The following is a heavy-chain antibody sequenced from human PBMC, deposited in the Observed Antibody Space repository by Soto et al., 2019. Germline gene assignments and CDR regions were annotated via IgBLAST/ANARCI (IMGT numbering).Heavy chain of an antibody. V-gene: IGHV4-39*01. J-gene: IGHJ4*02. Sequence: SETLSLTCTVSGGSINNSSFYWGWVRQPPGKRLEWIGSIYYSGSAYYNPSLKSRLTISVDTSKNQFSLNLSSVTAADTAVYFCARRPLVRGIIPYYFDSWGQGTLVTVSS. CDR3: ARRPLVRGIIPYYFDS. CDR1: GGSINNSSFY. D-gene: IGHD3-10*01. CDR2: IYYSGSA.